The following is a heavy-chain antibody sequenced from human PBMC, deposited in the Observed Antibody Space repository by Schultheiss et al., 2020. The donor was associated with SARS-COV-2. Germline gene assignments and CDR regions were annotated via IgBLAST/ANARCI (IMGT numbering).Heavy chain of an antibody. D-gene: IGHD6-13*01. J-gene: IGHJ5*02. V-gene: IGHV3-74*01. CDR2: INSDGSAS. Sequence: GGSLRLSCAASGFTFRNYWMHWVRQIPGKGLVWVSRINSDGSASSYADSVKGRFTVSRDNAGNTLYLQMNNLRVEDTAMYYCARARAEQHLSFSWGPIPHPTTWFDPWGQGTLVTVSS. CDR1: GFTFRNYW. CDR3: ARARAEQHLSFSWGPIPHPTTWFDP.